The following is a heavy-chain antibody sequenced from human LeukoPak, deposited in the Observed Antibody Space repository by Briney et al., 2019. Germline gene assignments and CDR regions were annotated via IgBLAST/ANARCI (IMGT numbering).Heavy chain of an antibody. CDR1: GFTVSSNY. J-gene: IGHJ4*02. CDR3: ARDPSNSGGYHAHFDS. Sequence: GGSLRLSCAASGFTVSSNYMSWVRQAPGKGLEWVSVIYSGGSTYYADSVKGRFTISRDNSKNTLYLQMNSLRAEDTAVYYCARDPSNSGGYHAHFDSWGQGTLVTVSS. CDR2: IYSGGST. D-gene: IGHD2-15*01. V-gene: IGHV3-53*01.